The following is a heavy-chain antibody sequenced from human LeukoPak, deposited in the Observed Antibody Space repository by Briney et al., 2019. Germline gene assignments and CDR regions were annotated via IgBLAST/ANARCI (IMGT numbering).Heavy chain of an antibody. V-gene: IGHV3-7*01. CDR1: GFTFSSYW. CDR3: ARDLEQWLQRWFDP. J-gene: IGHJ5*02. CDR2: INQDGSEK. Sequence: GGSLRLSCAASGFTFSSYWMSWVRQAPGKGLEWVANINQDGSEKYYVDSVKGRFTISRDNAKNSLYLQMNSLRAEDTAVYYCARDLEQWLQRWFDPWGQGTLVTVSS. D-gene: IGHD6-19*01.